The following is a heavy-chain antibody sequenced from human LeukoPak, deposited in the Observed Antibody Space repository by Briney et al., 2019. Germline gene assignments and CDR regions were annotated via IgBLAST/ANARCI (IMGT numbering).Heavy chain of an antibody. D-gene: IGHD2-15*01. V-gene: IGHV3-21*01. CDR1: GFTFSSYS. Sequence: GGSLRLSCAASGFTFSSYSMNWVRQAPGKGLEWVSSISSSSRNIYYADSVKGRFTISRDNAKNSLYLQMNSLRAEDTAVYYCTREQDREAAATVIGDSWGQGTLVTVSS. CDR3: TREQDREAAATVIGDS. CDR2: ISSSSRNI. J-gene: IGHJ4*02.